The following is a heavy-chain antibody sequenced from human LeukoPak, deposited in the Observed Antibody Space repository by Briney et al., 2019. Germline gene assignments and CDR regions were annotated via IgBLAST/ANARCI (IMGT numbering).Heavy chain of an antibody. CDR3: ARHEGDYYDSSGYYSV. CDR1: GGSISSSSYY. CDR2: IYYSGST. D-gene: IGHD3-22*01. V-gene: IGHV4-39*01. Sequence: SETLSLTCTVSGGSISSSSYYWGWIRQPPGKGLEWIGSIYYSGSTYYNPSLKSRVTISVDTSKNQFSLKPSSVTAADTAVYYCARHEGDYYDSSGYYSVWGQGTLVTVSS. J-gene: IGHJ4*02.